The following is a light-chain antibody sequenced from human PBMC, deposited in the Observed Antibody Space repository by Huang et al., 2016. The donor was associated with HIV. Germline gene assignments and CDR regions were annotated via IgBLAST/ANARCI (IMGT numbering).Light chain of an antibody. J-gene: IGKJ3*01. CDR1: QSVGIY. CDR2: GAS. CDR3: QQYEKPPDT. Sequence: EIVLTQSPGTLSLSPGERATLPCRASQSVGIYLAWYQQKPGQAPRLPIYGASTRVTGIPDRFSGGGSGTDFTLSISRLEPEDFAVYYCQQYEKPPDTFGPGTKVNIK. V-gene: IGKV3-20*01.